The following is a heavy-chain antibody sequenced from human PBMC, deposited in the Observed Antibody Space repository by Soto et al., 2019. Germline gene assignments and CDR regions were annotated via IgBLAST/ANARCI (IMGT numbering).Heavy chain of an antibody. Sequence: SETLSLTCTVSGGSISSSSYYWGWIRQPPGKGLEWIGSIYYSGSTYYNPSLKSRVTISVDTSKNQFSLKLSSVTAADTAVYYCARGYCRSTSCYVGFYYMDVWGKGTTVTVPS. CDR1: GGSISSSSYY. J-gene: IGHJ6*03. CDR3: ARGYCRSTSCYVGFYYMDV. V-gene: IGHV4-39*01. CDR2: IYYSGST. D-gene: IGHD2-2*01.